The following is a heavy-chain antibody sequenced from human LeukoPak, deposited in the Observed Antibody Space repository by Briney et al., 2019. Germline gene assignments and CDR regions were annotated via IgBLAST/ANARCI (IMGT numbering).Heavy chain of an antibody. CDR3: ARGDGYNYDY. D-gene: IGHD5-24*01. Sequence: GASLKISCKGTGYTFANNWIGMVRQMPGKLVEWMGIIYPGDSDTRYSPSFQGQVIISADKSISTAYLQWSSLKASDTAMYYCARGDGYNYDYWGQGTLVTVSS. CDR2: IYPGDSDT. J-gene: IGHJ4*02. CDR1: GYTFANNW. V-gene: IGHV5-51*01.